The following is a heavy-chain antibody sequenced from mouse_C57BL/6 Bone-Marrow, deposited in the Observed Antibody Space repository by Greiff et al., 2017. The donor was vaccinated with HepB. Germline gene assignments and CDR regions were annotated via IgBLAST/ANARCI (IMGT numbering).Heavy chain of an antibody. CDR2: INPNNGGT. CDR1: GYTFTDYY. Sequence: VQLQQSGPELVKPGASVKISCKASGYTFTDYYMNWVKQSHGKSLEWIGDINPNNGGTSYNQKFKGKATLTVDKSSSTAYMELRSLTSEDSAVYYCARSRYYGNYADWYFDVWGTGTTVTVSS. V-gene: IGHV1-26*01. D-gene: IGHD2-1*01. CDR3: ARSRYYGNYADWYFDV. J-gene: IGHJ1*03.